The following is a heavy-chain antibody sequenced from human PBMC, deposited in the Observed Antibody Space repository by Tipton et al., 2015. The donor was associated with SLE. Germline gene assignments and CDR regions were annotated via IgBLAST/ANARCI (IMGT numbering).Heavy chain of an antibody. Sequence: TLSLTCTVSGGSTSSYYWSWIRQPPGKGLEWIGYIYYSGNTNYNPSLKSRVTISVDTSKNQFSLRLSSVTAADTAVYYCARVLLSTLGAFDIWGQGTMVTVSS. CDR3: ARVLLSTLGAFDI. CDR1: GGSTSSYY. D-gene: IGHD2-15*01. J-gene: IGHJ3*02. V-gene: IGHV4-59*08. CDR2: IYYSGNT.